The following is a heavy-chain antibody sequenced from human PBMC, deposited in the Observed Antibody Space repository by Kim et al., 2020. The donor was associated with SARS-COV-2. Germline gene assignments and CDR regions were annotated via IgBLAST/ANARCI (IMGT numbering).Heavy chain of an antibody. D-gene: IGHD6-13*01. J-gene: IGHJ3*02. Sequence: GGSLRLSCAASGFTFSSYDMHWVRQATGKGLEWVSAIGTAGDTYYPGSVKVRFTISRENAKNSLYLQMNSRRAGDTAVYYCARGYSSSWYWAFDIWGQGTMVTVSS. V-gene: IGHV3-13*01. CDR2: IGTAGDT. CDR1: GFTFSSYD. CDR3: ARGYSSSWYWAFDI.